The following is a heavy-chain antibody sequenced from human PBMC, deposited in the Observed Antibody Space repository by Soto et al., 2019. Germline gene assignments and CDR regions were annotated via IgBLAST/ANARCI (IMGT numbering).Heavy chain of an antibody. D-gene: IGHD2-15*01. V-gene: IGHV4-59*01. CDR2: MYYSGST. CDR3: ARAGTATLSDF. J-gene: IGHJ4*02. Sequence: SETLSLTCTVSGGSISNYYCSWIRQPPGKGLEWIGYMYYSGSTNYNPSLKSRVTISIDTSKNQFSLKLSSVTAADTAVYYCARAGTATLSDFWGQGIRVTVSS. CDR1: GGSISNYY.